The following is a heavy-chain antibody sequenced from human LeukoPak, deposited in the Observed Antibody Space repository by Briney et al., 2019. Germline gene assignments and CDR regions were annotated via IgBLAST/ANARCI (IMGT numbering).Heavy chain of an antibody. V-gene: IGHV4-4*09. CDR2: VYTSGST. D-gene: IGHD1-1*01. J-gene: IGHJ4*02. CDR3: ARHSTTVSRFDY. CDR1: GGSISSYY. Sequence: SETLSLTCTVSGGSISSYYWSWIRQPPGKGLEWIGYVYTSGSTNYNPSLKSRVTISVDTSKNQFSLRLSSVTAADTAVYYCARHSTTVSRFDYWGQGTLVTVSS.